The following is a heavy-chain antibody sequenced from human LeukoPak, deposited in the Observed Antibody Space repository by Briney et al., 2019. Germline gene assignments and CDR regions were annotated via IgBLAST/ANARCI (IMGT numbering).Heavy chain of an antibody. Sequence: GGSLRLSCAASGFTFDDYGMSWVRQAPGKGLEWVSVINWNGGSTGYADSVKARFTISRDNAKNSLYMQMNSLRAEDTALYYCARVGNDYVWGSYRFAPHAFDIWGQGTMVTVSS. CDR2: INWNGGST. J-gene: IGHJ3*02. CDR1: GFTFDDYG. D-gene: IGHD3-16*02. CDR3: ARVGNDYVWGSYRFAPHAFDI. V-gene: IGHV3-20*04.